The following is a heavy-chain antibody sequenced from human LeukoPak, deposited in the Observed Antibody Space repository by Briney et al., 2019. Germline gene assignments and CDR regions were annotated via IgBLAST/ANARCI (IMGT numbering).Heavy chain of an antibody. Sequence: GGSLRLSCAASGFTFSSYAMSWVRQAPGKGLEWVSAISGSGGSTYYADSVKGRFTISRDNSKNTLYLQMNSLRAEDTAVYYCAKGGQGYCSSTSCFNFDYWGQGTLVTVSS. CDR2: ISGSGGST. CDR3: AKGGQGYCSSTSCFNFDY. D-gene: IGHD2-2*01. V-gene: IGHV3-23*01. CDR1: GFTFSSYA. J-gene: IGHJ4*02.